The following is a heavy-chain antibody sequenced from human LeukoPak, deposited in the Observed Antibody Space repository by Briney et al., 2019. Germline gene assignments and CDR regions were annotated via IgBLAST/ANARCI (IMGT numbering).Heavy chain of an antibody. J-gene: IGHJ4*02. D-gene: IGHD5-18*01. V-gene: IGHV1-18*01. Sequence: ASVKVSCKASGYTFTSYGISWVRQAPGQGLEWMGWISAYNGNTNYAQKLQGRVTMTTDTSTSTAYMELRSLRSDDTAVYYCARDSPGASYGFKFSAYWGQGTLVTVSS. CDR3: ARDSPGASYGFKFSAY. CDR2: ISAYNGNT. CDR1: GYTFTSYG.